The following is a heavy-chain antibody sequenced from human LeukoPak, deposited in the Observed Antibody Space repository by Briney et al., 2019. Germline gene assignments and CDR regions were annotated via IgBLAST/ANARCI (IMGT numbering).Heavy chain of an antibody. CDR2: IYYSGST. Sequence: GSLRLSCAASGFTFSNYWMSWVRQAPGKGLEWIGSIYYSGSTYYNPSLKSRVTISVNTSKNQFSLKLSSVTAADTAVYYCARDISPSYSLYYYYYMDVWGKGTTVTISS. V-gene: IGHV4-39*07. CDR3: ARDISPSYSLYYYYYMDV. CDR1: GFTFSNYW. J-gene: IGHJ6*03. D-gene: IGHD3-3*02.